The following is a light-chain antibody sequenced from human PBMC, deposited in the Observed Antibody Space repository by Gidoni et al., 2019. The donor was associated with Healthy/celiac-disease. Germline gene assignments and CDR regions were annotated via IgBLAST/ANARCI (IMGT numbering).Light chain of an antibody. V-gene: IGKV1-5*01. CDR3: QQYNSYTWT. J-gene: IGKJ1*01. CDR2: DAS. CDR1: QSISSW. Sequence: DIQMTQSPSTLSASVGDRVTITCRDSQSISSWLAWYQQKPGKAPKLLIYDASSLESGVPSRFSGSGSGTEFTLTISSLQPDDVATYYCQQYNSYTWTFGQGTKVEIK.